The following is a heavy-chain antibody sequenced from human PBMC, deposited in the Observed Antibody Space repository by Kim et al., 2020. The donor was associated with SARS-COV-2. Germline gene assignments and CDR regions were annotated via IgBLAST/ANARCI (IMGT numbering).Heavy chain of an antibody. V-gene: IGHV1-8*01. J-gene: IGHJ5*02. Sequence: ASVKVSCKASGYTFTSYDINWVRQATGQGLEWMGWMNPNSGNTGYAQKFQGRVTMTRNTSISTAYMELSSLRSEDTAVYYCARGLPSYRNRYCSSTSCPGRSWFDPWGQGTLVTVSS. CDR3: ARGLPSYRNRYCSSTSCPGRSWFDP. CDR2: MNPNSGNT. D-gene: IGHD2-2*01. CDR1: GYTFTSYD.